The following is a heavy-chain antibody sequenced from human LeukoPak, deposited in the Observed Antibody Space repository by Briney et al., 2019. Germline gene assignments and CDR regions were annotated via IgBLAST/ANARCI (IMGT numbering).Heavy chain of an antibody. V-gene: IGHV3-21*01. D-gene: IGHD2-15*01. Sequence: GGSLRLSCAASGFTFSSYSMNWVRQAPGKGLEWVSSISSSSSYIYYADSVKGRFTISRDNAQNSLYLQMNSLRAEDTAVYYCAREGRLRPSHIDYWGQGTLVTVSS. CDR1: GFTFSSYS. CDR2: ISSSSSYI. CDR3: AREGRLRPSHIDY. J-gene: IGHJ4*02.